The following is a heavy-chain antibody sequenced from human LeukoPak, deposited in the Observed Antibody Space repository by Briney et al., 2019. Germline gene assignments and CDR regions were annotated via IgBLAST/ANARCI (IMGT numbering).Heavy chain of an antibody. Sequence: ASVKVSCKASGYTFTGYYMHWVRQALGQGLEWMGWINPNSGGTNYAQKFQGRVTMTRDTSISTAYMELSRLRSDDTAVYYCARASGAGQQLDHWGQGTLVTVSS. CDR2: INPNSGGT. CDR3: ARASGAGQQLDH. D-gene: IGHD6-13*01. CDR1: GYTFTGYY. J-gene: IGHJ4*02. V-gene: IGHV1-2*02.